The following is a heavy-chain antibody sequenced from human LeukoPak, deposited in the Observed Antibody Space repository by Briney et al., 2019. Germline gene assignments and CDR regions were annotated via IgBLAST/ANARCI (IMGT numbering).Heavy chain of an antibody. D-gene: IGHD1-26*01. CDR2: IIPTFGTA. Sequence: ASVKVSCKASGGTFSSYAISWVRQAPGQGLEWMGGIIPTFGTANYAQKFQGRVTITADESTSTAYMELSSLRSEDTAVYYCAREVGLVGATWTDYWGQGTLVTVSS. J-gene: IGHJ4*02. CDR1: GGTFSSYA. CDR3: AREVGLVGATWTDY. V-gene: IGHV1-69*13.